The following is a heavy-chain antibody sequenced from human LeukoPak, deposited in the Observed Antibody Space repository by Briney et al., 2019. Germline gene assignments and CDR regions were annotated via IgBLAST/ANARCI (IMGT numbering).Heavy chain of an antibody. V-gene: IGHV3-23*01. CDR1: GFTFSSYA. CDR2: ISGSGGST. Sequence: QTGGSLRLSCAASGFTFSSYAMSWVRQAPGKGLEWVSAISGSGGSTYYADSVKGRFTISRDNSKNTLYLQMNSLGAEDTAVYYCAKDSGSSWYYGWFDPWGQGTLVTVSS. CDR3: AKDSGSSWYYGWFDP. J-gene: IGHJ5*02. D-gene: IGHD6-13*01.